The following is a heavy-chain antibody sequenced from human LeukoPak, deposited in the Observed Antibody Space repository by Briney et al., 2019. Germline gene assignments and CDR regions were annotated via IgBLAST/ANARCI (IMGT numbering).Heavy chain of an antibody. CDR1: GFTFSSYG. CDR3: AKGGQWLVQNYFDY. D-gene: IGHD6-19*01. J-gene: IGHJ4*02. CDR2: VSYDGSDE. V-gene: IGHV3-30*18. Sequence: GGSLRLSCAASGFTFSSYGMHWVRQAPGKGLEWVAVVSYDGSDEQYADSVKGRFTISRDNSKNTLYLQMNSLRVEDAAVYYCAKGGQWLVQNYFDYWGQGTLVTASS.